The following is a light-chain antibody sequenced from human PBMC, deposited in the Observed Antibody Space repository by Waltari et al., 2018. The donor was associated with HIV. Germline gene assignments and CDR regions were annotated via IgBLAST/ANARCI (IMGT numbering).Light chain of an antibody. J-gene: IGLJ2*01. CDR1: SSDVGGHNS. Sequence: QSALTQPASVSGSLGQSITISCTGTSSDVGGHNSVSWYQQHPGKAPKLLISDVSNRPSGVSNRFSGAKAGNTASLTISGLQAEDEADYYCSSYTANSRIFGGGTRLTVI. CDR3: SSYTANSRI. CDR2: DVS. V-gene: IGLV2-14*03.